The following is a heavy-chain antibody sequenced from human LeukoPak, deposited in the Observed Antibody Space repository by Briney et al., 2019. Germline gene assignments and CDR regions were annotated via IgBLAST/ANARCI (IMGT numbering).Heavy chain of an antibody. J-gene: IGHJ4*02. CDR1: GYTFTNYA. CDR3: ARDNPTSPNPSHYGDYVPFDY. CDR2: ISTYIANT. V-gene: IGHV1-18*01. D-gene: IGHD4-17*01. Sequence: ASVKVSCKASGYTFTNYAITWVRQAPAQGLEWMGWISTYIANTKYAQNFQGRVTMTTDTSTSTAYMELRNLRSDDTAMYYCARDNPTSPNPSHYGDYVPFDYWGQGTLVTVSS.